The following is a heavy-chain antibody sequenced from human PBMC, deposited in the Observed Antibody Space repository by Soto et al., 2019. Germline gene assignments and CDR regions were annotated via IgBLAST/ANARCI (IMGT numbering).Heavy chain of an antibody. CDR1: GFSLTNFRVG. Sequence: QVTLKESGPVLVKPTETLTLTCTVSGFSLTNFRVGVTWIRQPPGKALEWLAHIFSDDDKASTTSLKSRLTHSQDTSKSQVVLTLTNMAPVDTATYFCARIQDPYYYASGSSYPHYFNGMDVWGPGTTVTVPS. CDR3: ARIQDPYYYASGSSYPHYFNGMDV. CDR2: IFSDDDK. J-gene: IGHJ6*02. V-gene: IGHV2-26*01. D-gene: IGHD3-10*01.